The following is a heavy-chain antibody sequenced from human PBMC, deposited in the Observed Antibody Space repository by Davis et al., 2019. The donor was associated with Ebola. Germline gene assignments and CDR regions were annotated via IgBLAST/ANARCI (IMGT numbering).Heavy chain of an antibody. CDR3: ARVAGTVGY. V-gene: IGHV3-30-3*01. CDR2: ISYDGSNK. Sequence: GESLKISCAASGFTFSSYAIHWVRQAPGKGLEWVAVISYDGSNKYYADSVKGRFTISRDDSKNTLYLQMNSLGAEDTAVYYCARVAGTVGYWGQGTLVTVSS. J-gene: IGHJ4*02. CDR1: GFTFSSYA. D-gene: IGHD6-19*01.